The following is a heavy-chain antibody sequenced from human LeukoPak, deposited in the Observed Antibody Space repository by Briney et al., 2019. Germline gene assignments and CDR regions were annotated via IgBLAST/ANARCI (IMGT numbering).Heavy chain of an antibody. D-gene: IGHD5-18*01. CDR2: ISSRSRTK. J-gene: IGHJ4*02. V-gene: IGHV3-48*01. Sequence: GGSLRLSCAASGFTFSSYIMNWVRQAPGKGLEWVSYISSRSRTKYYADSVKGRFTISRDNAKNSLYLQMNSLRAEDTAVYYCARLYSYGSRLDYWGQGTLVTVSS. CDR3: ARLYSYGSRLDY. CDR1: GFTFSSYI.